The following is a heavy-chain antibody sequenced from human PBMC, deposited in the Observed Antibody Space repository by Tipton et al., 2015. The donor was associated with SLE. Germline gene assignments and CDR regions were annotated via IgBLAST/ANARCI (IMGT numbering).Heavy chain of an antibody. D-gene: IGHD3-10*01. Sequence: GLVKPSETLSLTCSVSGGSLTNHYWNWIRQPPGKGLEWVGCISHTGVTYYNPSLDSRVTVSLDTSKNLISLEVTSVTAADTAVYYCSGDSVGVDHWGQGILVTVSS. J-gene: IGHJ5*02. CDR1: GGSLTNHY. CDR3: SGDSVGVDH. CDR2: ISHTGVT. V-gene: IGHV4-4*09.